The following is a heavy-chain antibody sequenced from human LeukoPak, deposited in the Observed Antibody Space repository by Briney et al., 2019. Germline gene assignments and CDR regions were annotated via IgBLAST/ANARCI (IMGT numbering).Heavy chain of an antibody. CDR3: ASSFVYSNYNYYYYYGMDV. CDR2: IYHSGST. V-gene: IGHV4-30-2*01. CDR1: GGSISSGGYS. J-gene: IGHJ6*02. Sequence: PSETLSLTCAVSGGSISSGGYSWSWIRQPPGTGLEWIGYIYHSGSTYYNPSLKSRVTISVDRSKNQFSLKLSSVTAADTAVYYCASSFVYSNYNYYYYYGMDVWGQGTTVTVSS. D-gene: IGHD4-11*01.